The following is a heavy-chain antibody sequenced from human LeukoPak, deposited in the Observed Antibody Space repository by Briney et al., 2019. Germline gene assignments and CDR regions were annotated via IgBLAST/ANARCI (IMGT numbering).Heavy chain of an antibody. CDR3: ARAWAAAGSMDV. V-gene: IGHV3-23*01. J-gene: IGHJ6*03. D-gene: IGHD6-13*01. Sequence: GGTLRLSCAASGFTFSSYGMSWVRQAPGEGLEWVSAISGSGGSTYYADSVKGRFTISRDNAKNSLYLQMNSLRAEDTAVYYCARAWAAAGSMDVWGKGTTVTISS. CDR1: GFTFSSYG. CDR2: ISGSGGST.